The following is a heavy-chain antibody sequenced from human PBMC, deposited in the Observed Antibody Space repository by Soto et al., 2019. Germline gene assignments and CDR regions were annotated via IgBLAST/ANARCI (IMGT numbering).Heavy chain of an antibody. CDR2: IYYSGST. J-gene: IGHJ4*02. CDR1: GGSISSYY. V-gene: IGHV4-59*01. D-gene: IGHD4-17*01. Sequence: SETLSLTCTVSGGSISSYYWSWIRQPPGKGLEWIGYIYYSGSTNYNPSLKSRVTISVDTSKNQFSLKLSSVTAADTAVYYCAREAYGDYYYFDYWGQGTLVTVAS. CDR3: AREAYGDYYYFDY.